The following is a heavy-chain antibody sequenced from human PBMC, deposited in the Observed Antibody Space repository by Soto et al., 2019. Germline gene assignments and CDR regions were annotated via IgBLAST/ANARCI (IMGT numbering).Heavy chain of an antibody. D-gene: IGHD3-9*01. Sequence: GGSLRLSCAASGFTFSSYSMNWVRQAPGKGLEWVSSISSSSSYIYYADSVKGRFTISRDNAKNSLFLQMNSLRAEDTAVYYCARQRGTGYSSRYFDYWGQGTLVTVSS. CDR3: ARQRGTGYSSRYFDY. CDR2: ISSSSSYI. J-gene: IGHJ4*02. V-gene: IGHV3-21*01. CDR1: GFTFSSYS.